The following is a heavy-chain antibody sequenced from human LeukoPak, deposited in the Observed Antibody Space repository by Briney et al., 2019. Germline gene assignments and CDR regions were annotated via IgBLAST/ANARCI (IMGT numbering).Heavy chain of an antibody. CDR3: ARIGSGRFYYYMDV. CDR2: ITSGSTFI. J-gene: IGHJ6*03. V-gene: IGHV3-21*01. Sequence: SGGSLRLSCAASGFSFNDYSMSWVRQAPGKGVEWVSSITSGSTFIYYAVSVRGRFSIYRDNAKNSSYLHMNSLRAEDTAVYYCARIGSGRFYYYMDVWGKGTTVTVSS. CDR1: GFSFNDYS. D-gene: IGHD3-10*01.